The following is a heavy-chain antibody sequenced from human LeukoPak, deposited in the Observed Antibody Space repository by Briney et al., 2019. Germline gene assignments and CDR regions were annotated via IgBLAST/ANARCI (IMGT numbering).Heavy chain of an antibody. D-gene: IGHD6-6*01. J-gene: IGHJ4*02. Sequence: GGSLRLSCAASGFTFSSYAMSWVRQAPGKGLEWVSAISGSGGSTYYADSVKGRFTISRDNSKNTLYLQMNSLRAEDTAVYYCAKDLVVSSSSLSPFDYWGQGTLVTVSS. CDR3: AKDLVVSSSSLSPFDY. V-gene: IGHV3-23*01. CDR1: GFTFSSYA. CDR2: ISGSGGST.